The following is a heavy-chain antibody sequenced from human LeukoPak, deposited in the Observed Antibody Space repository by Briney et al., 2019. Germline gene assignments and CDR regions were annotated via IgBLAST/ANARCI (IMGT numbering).Heavy chain of an antibody. D-gene: IGHD3-22*01. CDR3: ARGLGYDSSGYLMGIGHDY. CDR1: GGSFSGYY. Sequence: RTSETLSLTCAVYGGSFSGYYWSWIRQPPGKGLEWIGEINHSGSTNYNPSLKSRVTISVDTSKNQFSLKLSSVTAADTAVYYCARGLGYDSSGYLMGIGHDYWGQGTLVTVSS. V-gene: IGHV4-34*01. CDR2: INHSGST. J-gene: IGHJ4*02.